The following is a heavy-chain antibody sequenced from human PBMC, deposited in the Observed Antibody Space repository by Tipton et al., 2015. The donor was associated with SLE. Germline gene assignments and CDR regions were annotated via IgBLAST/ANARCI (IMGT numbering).Heavy chain of an antibody. CDR3: AKEPTLNGDYVDY. V-gene: IGHV3-23*01. CDR2: ISGSGGNT. Sequence: SLRLSCAASGFTFSTHAMSWVRQAPGKGLEWVSEISGSGGNTNYADSVKGRFTISRDNSKNTLYLHMNSLRADDTAVYYCAKEPTLNGDYVDYWGQGTLVTVSS. D-gene: IGHD4-17*01. CDR1: GFTFSTHA. J-gene: IGHJ4*02.